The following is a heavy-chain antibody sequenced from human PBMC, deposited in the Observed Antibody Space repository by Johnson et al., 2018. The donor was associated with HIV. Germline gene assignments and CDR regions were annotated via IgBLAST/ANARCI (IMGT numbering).Heavy chain of an antibody. V-gene: IGHV3-30*03. CDR3: ARDTDDFWSGAGAFDI. J-gene: IGHJ3*02. CDR2: ISNDGSNK. CDR1: GFTFSSYA. Sequence: QVQLVESVGGVVQPGKSLRLFCAASGFTFSSYAMHWVRQAPGKGLEWVAVISNDGSNKYYADSVKGRFTISREHSKSTLNLQMNNLRAEDTAVYYCARDTDDFWSGAGAFDIWGQGTMVTVSS. D-gene: IGHD3-3*01.